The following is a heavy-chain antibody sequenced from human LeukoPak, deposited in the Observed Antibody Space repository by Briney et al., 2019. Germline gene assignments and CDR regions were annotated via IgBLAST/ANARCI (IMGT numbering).Heavy chain of an antibody. J-gene: IGHJ4*02. Sequence: PGGSLRLSCAASGFTFSGSAMHWVRQASGKGLEWVGRIRSKANSYATAYAASVKGRFTISRDDSKNTAYLQMNSQKTEDTAVYYCTIRITIFGVVVDYWGQGTLVTVSS. CDR2: IRSKANSYAT. CDR1: GFTFSGSA. CDR3: TIRITIFGVVVDY. V-gene: IGHV3-73*01. D-gene: IGHD3-3*01.